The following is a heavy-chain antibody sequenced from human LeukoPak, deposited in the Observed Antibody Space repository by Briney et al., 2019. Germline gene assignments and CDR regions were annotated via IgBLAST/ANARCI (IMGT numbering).Heavy chain of an antibody. V-gene: IGHV4-4*07. CDR1: GGSISGCY. J-gene: IGHJ5*02. Sequence: PSETLSLTCTVSGGSISGCYWSWIRQPAGKGLEWIGRIYTSGSTNYNPSLKSRVTMSVDTSKNQFSLKLSSVTAADTAVYYCARASPTTNKGAYGWFDPWGQGTLVTVSS. CDR3: ARASPTTNKGAYGWFDP. D-gene: IGHD1-14*01. CDR2: IYTSGST.